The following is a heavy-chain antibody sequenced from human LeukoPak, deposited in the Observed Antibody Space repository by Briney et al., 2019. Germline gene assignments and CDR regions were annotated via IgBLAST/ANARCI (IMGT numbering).Heavy chain of an antibody. CDR3: ARQGYSSGWYVDY. CDR1: GGSISNYY. CDR2: IYTSGST. V-gene: IGHV4-4*07. Sequence: SETLSLTCTVSGGSISNYYWSWIRQPAGKGLEWIGRIYTSGSTNYNPSLKSRVTISVDTSKNQFSLKLSSVTAADTAVYYCARQGYSSGWYVDYWGQGTLVTVSS. J-gene: IGHJ4*02. D-gene: IGHD6-19*01.